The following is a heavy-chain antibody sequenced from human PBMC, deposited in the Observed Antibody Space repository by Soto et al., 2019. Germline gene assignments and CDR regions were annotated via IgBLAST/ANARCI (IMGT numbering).Heavy chain of an antibody. D-gene: IGHD4-4*01. J-gene: IGHJ6*02. CDR3: AREDGDGYSNYLLRFYYYGLDV. V-gene: IGHV1-69*13. Sequence: SVKVSCKASGGTVSIYAISLVRQAPGQGLEWMGGIIPIFGTANYAQKFQGRVTITADESTSTAYTELSSLRSEDTAVYYCAREDGDGYSNYLLRFYYYGLDVWGQGTTVTVSS. CDR2: IIPIFGTA. CDR1: GGTVSIYA.